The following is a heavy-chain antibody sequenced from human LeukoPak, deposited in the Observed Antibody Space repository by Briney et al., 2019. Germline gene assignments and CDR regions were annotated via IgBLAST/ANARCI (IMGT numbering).Heavy chain of an antibody. V-gene: IGHV4-34*01. CDR2: SHHSGST. CDR1: GGSFRGYY. J-gene: IGHJ5*02. D-gene: IGHD5-18*01. Sequence: LSLTYAIYGGSFRGYYWTSIRQHPSKGRASIGESHHSGSTNYSPSLKSRVTISVDTSKNQFSLKLSSVTAADTAVYYCARGPGSYGNPRDKENWFDPWGQGTLVTVPS. CDR3: ARGPGSYGNPRDKENWFDP.